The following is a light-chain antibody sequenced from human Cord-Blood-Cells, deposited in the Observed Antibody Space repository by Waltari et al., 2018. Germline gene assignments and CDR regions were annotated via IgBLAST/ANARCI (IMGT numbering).Light chain of an antibody. CDR2: EGS. CDR3: CSYAGSSTYV. CDR1: SSDVGSYNL. J-gene: IGLJ1*01. V-gene: IGLV2-23*01. Sequence: QSALTQPASVSGSPGQSITISCTGTSSDVGSYNLVSWYQQHPGKAPKLMIYEGSKRPSGVSKSFSGSKSGNTASLTISGLQAEDEADYYCCSYAGSSTYVFGTGTKVTVL.